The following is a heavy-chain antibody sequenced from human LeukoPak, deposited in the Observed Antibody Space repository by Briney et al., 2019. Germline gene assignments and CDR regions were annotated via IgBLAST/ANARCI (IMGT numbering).Heavy chain of an antibody. V-gene: IGHV3-30*02. CDR2: IRFDGSHK. Sequence: GGSLRLSCTTSGFTFSSYALSWVRQAPGKGLEWVALIRFDGSHKYYADSVKGRFTISRDNSKSTVYLQMNSLRAEDTALYYCAKDGYYGSGSYGGYFDYWGQGTLVTVSS. D-gene: IGHD3-10*01. J-gene: IGHJ4*02. CDR3: AKDGYYGSGSYGGYFDY. CDR1: GFTFSSYA.